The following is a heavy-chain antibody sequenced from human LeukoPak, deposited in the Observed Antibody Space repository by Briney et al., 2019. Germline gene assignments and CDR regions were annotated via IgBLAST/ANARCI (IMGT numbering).Heavy chain of an antibody. CDR2: INHRGST. CDR1: GGSFSGYY. J-gene: IGHJ4*02. V-gene: IGHV4-34*01. CDR3: ARELGEVVVVPAAIPRGDYFDY. D-gene: IGHD2-2*01. Sequence: SETLSLTCAVYGGSFSGYYWSWIRQPPGKGLEWIGEINHRGSTNYNPSLKSRVTISVDTSKNQFSLKLSSVTAADTAVYYCARELGEVVVVPAAIPRGDYFDYWGQGTLVTVSS.